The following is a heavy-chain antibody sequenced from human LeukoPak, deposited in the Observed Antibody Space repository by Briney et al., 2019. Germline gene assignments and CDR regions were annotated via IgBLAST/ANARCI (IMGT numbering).Heavy chain of an antibody. D-gene: IGHD2-2*01. CDR3: ERVGLVRYFDY. V-gene: IGHV4-59*01. J-gene: IGHJ4*02. CDR1: GGSISSYY. CDR2: IYYSGST. Sequence: SETLSLTCTVSGGSISSYYWSWIRQPPGKGLEWIGYIYYSGSTNYNPSLKSRVTISVDTSKNQFSLKLSSVTAADTAVYYCERVGLVRYFDYWGQGTLVTVSS.